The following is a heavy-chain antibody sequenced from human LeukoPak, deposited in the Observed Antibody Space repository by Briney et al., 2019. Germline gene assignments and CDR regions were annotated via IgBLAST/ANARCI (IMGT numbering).Heavy chain of an antibody. CDR1: GYTFTGYY. D-gene: IGHD5-18*01. CDR2: INPNNGGT. V-gene: IGHV1-2*06. Sequence: GASVKVSCKASGYTFTGYYMHWVRQAPGQGLEWMGRINPNNGGTNYAQKFQGRVTMTRDTSISTAYMELSRLRSEDTAVYYCARSGGYSYGYDYWGQGTLVTVSS. J-gene: IGHJ4*02. CDR3: ARSGGYSYGYDY.